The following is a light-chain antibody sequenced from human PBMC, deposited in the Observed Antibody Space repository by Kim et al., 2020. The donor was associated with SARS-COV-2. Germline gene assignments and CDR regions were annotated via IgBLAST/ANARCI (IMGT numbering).Light chain of an antibody. CDR2: EVS. CDR3: CSYAGSSTLV. J-gene: IGLJ2*01. CDR1: SSDVGSYNL. Sequence: GQSITISCTGTSSDVGSYNLVSWYQQHPGKAPKLMIYEVSKRPSGVSNLFSGSKSGNTASLTISGLQAGDEADYYCCSYAGSSTLVFGGGTQLTVL. V-gene: IGLV2-23*02.